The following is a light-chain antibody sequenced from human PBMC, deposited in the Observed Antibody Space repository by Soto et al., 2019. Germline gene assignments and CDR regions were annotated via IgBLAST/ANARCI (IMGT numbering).Light chain of an antibody. CDR2: AAS. Sequence: DIPLTQSPSFLSASVGDRVTITCRASQGISSYLAWYQQKPGKAPKLLIYAASTLQSGVPSRFSGSRSGTEFTLTISSLQPEDFATYYCQQLNSYPLTFGPGTKVDIK. CDR1: QGISSY. J-gene: IGKJ3*01. V-gene: IGKV1-9*01. CDR3: QQLNSYPLT.